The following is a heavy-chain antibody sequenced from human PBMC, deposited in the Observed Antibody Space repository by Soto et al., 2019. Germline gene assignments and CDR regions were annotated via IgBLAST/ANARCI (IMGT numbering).Heavy chain of an antibody. CDR1: GFTFSSYW. CDR2: XNXVXXXT. V-gene: IGHV3-74*01. Sequence: GGSLRLSCAASGFTFSSYWIHWVRQAPGKGVLXVSXXNXVXXXTXXAAAVKGGFTISRDNAKNPLSLQMNSLRAEDTAVYYGARRGYYGMDVWGQGTTVTVSS. CDR3: ARRGYYGMDV. J-gene: IGHJ6*02. D-gene: IGHD5-12*01.